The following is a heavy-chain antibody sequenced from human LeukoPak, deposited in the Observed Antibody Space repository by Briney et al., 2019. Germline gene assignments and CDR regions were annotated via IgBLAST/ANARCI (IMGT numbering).Heavy chain of an antibody. CDR1: GGSISSGGYY. CDR2: IYYSGST. V-gene: IGHV4-31*03. CDR3: ARGYCSGGSCYSDEYWFDP. J-gene: IGHJ5*02. Sequence: SETLSLTCTVSGGSISSGGYYWSWIRQHPGKGLEWNGYIYYSGSTYYNPSLKSRVTISVDTSKNQFSLKLSSVTAADTAVYYCARGYCSGGSCYSDEYWFDPWGQGTLVTVSS. D-gene: IGHD2-15*01.